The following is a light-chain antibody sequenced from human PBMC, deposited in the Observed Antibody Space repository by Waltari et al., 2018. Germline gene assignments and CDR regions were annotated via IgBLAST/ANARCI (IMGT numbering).Light chain of an antibody. Sequence: SALTQPRSVSGSPGQSVTIPCTGTTSDVGGYNYVCWYQHHPGQAPKLMIFDVTHRPSGVPDRFSGSKSANTASLTISGLQAEDEADYYCCSFAGTYTWVFGGGTKVTVL. V-gene: IGLV2-11*01. CDR1: TSDVGGYNY. J-gene: IGLJ3*02. CDR3: CSFAGTYTWV. CDR2: DVT.